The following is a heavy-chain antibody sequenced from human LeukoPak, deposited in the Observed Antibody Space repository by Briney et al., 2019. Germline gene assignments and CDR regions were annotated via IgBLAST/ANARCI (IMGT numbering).Heavy chain of an antibody. CDR2: ISGSGGST. D-gene: IGHD4-23*01. J-gene: IGHJ4*02. CDR1: GFTFRSYD. Sequence: VQPGGSLRLSCVASGFTFRSYDWVRQAPGKGLEWVSAISGSGGSTYYADSVKGRFTISRDNSKNTLYLQMNSLRAEDTAVYYCARDQTPLGGKKCLVYWGQGTLVTVSS. V-gene: IGHV3-23*01. CDR3: ARDQTPLGGKKCLVY.